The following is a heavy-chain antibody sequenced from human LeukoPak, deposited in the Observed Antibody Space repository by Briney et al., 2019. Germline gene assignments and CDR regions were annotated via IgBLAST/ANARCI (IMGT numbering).Heavy chain of an antibody. V-gene: IGHV3-74*01. J-gene: IGHJ4*02. CDR1: GFTFSSYE. Sequence: GGSLRLSCAASGFTFSSYEIHWVRQVPGKGLVWVSRINGDGSTTTYADSVKGRFTISRDNAKNTLYLQMNSLRAEDTAVYYCARDRSYSLENWGQGTLVTVSS. D-gene: IGHD1-26*01. CDR2: INGDGSTT. CDR3: ARDRSYSLEN.